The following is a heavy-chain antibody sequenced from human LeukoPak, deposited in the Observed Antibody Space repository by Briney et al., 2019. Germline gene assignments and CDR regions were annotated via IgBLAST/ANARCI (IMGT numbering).Heavy chain of an antibody. J-gene: IGHJ4*02. CDR3: ARAEMVLLYSSGPKPLDY. CDR2: ISYDGSNK. V-gene: IGHV3-30-3*01. CDR1: GFTFSSYA. D-gene: IGHD6-19*01. Sequence: GGSLRLSCAASGFTFSSYAMHWVRQAPGKGLEWVAVISYDGSNKYYADSVKGRFTISRDNSKNTLYLQMNSLRAEDTAVYYCARAEMVLLYSSGPKPLDYWGQGTLVIVSS.